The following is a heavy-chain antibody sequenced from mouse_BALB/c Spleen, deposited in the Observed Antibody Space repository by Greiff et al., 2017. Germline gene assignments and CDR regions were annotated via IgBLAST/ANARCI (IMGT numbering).Heavy chain of an antibody. CDR2: INPSTGYT. D-gene: IGHD1-1*01. Sequence: VQLQESGAELAKPGASVKMSCKASGYTFTSYWMHWVKQRPGQGLEWIGYINPSTGYTEYNQKFKDKATLTADKSSSTAYMQLSSLTSEDSAVYYCARGGSPLYYFDYWGQGTTLTVSS. V-gene: IGHV1-7*01. J-gene: IGHJ2*01. CDR1: GYTFTSYW. CDR3: ARGGSPLYYFDY.